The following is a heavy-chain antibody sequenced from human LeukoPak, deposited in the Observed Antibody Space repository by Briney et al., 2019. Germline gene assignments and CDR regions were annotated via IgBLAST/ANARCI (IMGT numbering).Heavy chain of an antibody. CDR3: ARDGADVYGRAFDY. V-gene: IGHV4-4*07. CDR1: GGSISSYF. D-gene: IGHD3-10*01. J-gene: IGHJ4*02. Sequence: PSETLSLTCNVSGGSISSYFWTWIRQPAGKGLEWIGRIHASGTTNYNSSLRSRVSMSVDTSKNQFSLKLTSVTAADTAVYFCARDGADVYGRAFDYWGQGTLVSVSS. CDR2: IHASGTT.